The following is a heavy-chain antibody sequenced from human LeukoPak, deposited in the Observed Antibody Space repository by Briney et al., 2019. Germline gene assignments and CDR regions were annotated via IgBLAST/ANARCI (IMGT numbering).Heavy chain of an antibody. CDR3: ARDRYYDSSEGVDY. D-gene: IGHD3-22*01. CDR2: INSDGSST. Sequence: GGSLRLSCAASGFTFSSYGMHWVRQAPGKGLVWVSRINSDGSSTSYADSVKGRFTISRDNSKNTLYLQMNSLRAEDTAVYYCARDRYYDSSEGVDYWGQGTLVTVSS. V-gene: IGHV3-74*01. CDR1: GFTFSSYG. J-gene: IGHJ4*02.